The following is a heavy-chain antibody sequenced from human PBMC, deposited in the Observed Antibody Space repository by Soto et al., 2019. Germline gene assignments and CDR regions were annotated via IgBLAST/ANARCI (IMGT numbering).Heavy chain of an antibody. J-gene: IGHJ4*02. CDR3: ARGDWLVTTLDY. D-gene: IGHD4-17*01. CDR1: GYTFTSYA. CDR2: INAGNGNT. V-gene: IGHV1-3*01. Sequence: ASVKVSCKASGYTFTSYAIHWVRQAPGQRLEWMGWINAGNGNTKYSQKFQGRVTITRDTSASTAYMELSSLRSEDTAVYYCARGDWLVTTLDYWGQGTLVTVSS.